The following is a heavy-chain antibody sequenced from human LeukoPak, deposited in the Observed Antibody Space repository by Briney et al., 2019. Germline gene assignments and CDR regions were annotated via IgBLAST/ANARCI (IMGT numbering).Heavy chain of an antibody. Sequence: SQTLSLTCTVSGASIRSGDYYWSWIRQPPGKGLEWIGYIYYSGSTNYNPSLKSRVTISVDTSKNQFSLKLSSVTAADTAVYYCARASALYSNYDPRYYGMDVWGQGTTVTVSS. CDR1: GASIRSGDYY. J-gene: IGHJ6*02. D-gene: IGHD4-11*01. CDR2: IYYSGST. CDR3: ARASALYSNYDPRYYGMDV. V-gene: IGHV4-61*08.